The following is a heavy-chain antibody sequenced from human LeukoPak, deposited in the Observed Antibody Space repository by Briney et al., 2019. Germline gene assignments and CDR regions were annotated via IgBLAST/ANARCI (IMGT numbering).Heavy chain of an antibody. Sequence: GGSLRLSCVASGFTFRTYSMNWVRQAPGKGLEWVSSISSSSSYIYYADSVKGRFTISRDNAKNSLYLQMNSLRAEDTAVYYCARELEITIFGVVTTHDAFDIWGQGTMVTVSS. CDR1: GFTFRTYS. CDR2: ISSSSSYI. CDR3: ARELEITIFGVVTTHDAFDI. J-gene: IGHJ3*02. D-gene: IGHD3-3*01. V-gene: IGHV3-21*01.